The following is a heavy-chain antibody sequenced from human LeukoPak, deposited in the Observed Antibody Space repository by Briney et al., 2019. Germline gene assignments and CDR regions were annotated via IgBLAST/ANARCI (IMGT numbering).Heavy chain of an antibody. Sequence: GGSLRLSCAASGFTFSYYNMDWVRQTPGKGLEWVSSIIRNTIYTYYADSVKGRFTISRDNAKNSLYLQMNSPRVEDTAVYYCARVSRSGNYLYYLDYWGQGTLVTVSS. CDR2: IIRNTIYT. D-gene: IGHD3-22*01. CDR1: GFTFSYYN. V-gene: IGHV3-21*01. CDR3: ARVSRSGNYLYYLDY. J-gene: IGHJ4*02.